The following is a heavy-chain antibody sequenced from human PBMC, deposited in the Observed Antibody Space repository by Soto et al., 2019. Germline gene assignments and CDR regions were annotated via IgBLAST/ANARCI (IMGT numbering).Heavy chain of an antibody. V-gene: IGHV1-18*04. Sequence: GASVKVSCKASGYSFSSYGVSWVRQAPGQGLEWIGWINPYNGNTLNAQNLQGRVTLTTDTSTSTAYMELRSLRSGDTAIYYCARDPGAATFDYWGQGTLVTVSS. CDR2: INPYNGNT. CDR3: ARDPGAATFDY. D-gene: IGHD1-26*01. J-gene: IGHJ4*01. CDR1: GYSFSSYG.